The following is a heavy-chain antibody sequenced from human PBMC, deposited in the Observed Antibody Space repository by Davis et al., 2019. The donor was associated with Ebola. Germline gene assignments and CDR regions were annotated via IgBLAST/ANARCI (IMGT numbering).Heavy chain of an antibody. J-gene: IGHJ3*02. Sequence: ASVTVSCKASGYRFTSYYMHWVRQAPGRGLEWMGIINPIAGGTSYAQNFQVRVNMTRDTSTSTVYMELSSLRSEDTVVYYCAREGGRYYDSSGYVFDIWGQGTMVKVSS. V-gene: IGHV1-46*01. CDR1: GYRFTSYY. CDR3: AREGGRYYDSSGYVFDI. D-gene: IGHD3-22*01. CDR2: INPIAGGT.